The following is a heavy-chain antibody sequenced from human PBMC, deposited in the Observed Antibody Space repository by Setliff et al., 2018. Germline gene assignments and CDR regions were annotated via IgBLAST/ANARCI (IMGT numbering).Heavy chain of an antibody. CDR2: IHPTEGA. CDR3: SRGQDNSKVGHD. J-gene: IGHJ4*02. D-gene: IGHD1-20*01. Sequence: PSETLSLTCAVDRGSFSNFYLTWIRQSPGKGLEWIGGIHPTEGAKYNPSLQSRVTMSVDTSSKQHSLKLTSVTAADTAMYYCSRGQDNSKVGHDWGQGTLVTVSS. CDR1: RGSFSNFY. V-gene: IGHV4-34*01.